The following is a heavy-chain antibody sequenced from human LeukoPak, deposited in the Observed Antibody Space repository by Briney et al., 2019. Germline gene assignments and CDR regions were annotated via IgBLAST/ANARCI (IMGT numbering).Heavy chain of an antibody. V-gene: IGHV3-74*01. CDR3: ARGGYYGSGRYYFDS. CDR2: IKSDGSNT. CDR1: GYSISSGYY. J-gene: IGHJ4*02. Sequence: PSETLPLTCTVSGYSISSGYYWGWIRQPPGKGLVWVSRIKSDGSNTNYADSVKGRFTISRDNAKNTLHLQMNSLRAEDTAVYYCARGGYYGSGRYYFDSWGQGTLVTVSS. D-gene: IGHD3-3*01.